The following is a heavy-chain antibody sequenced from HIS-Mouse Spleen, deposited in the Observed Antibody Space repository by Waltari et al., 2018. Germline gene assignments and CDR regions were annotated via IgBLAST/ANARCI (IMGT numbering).Heavy chain of an antibody. J-gene: IGHJ4*02. CDR3: ARKRGGSWRFDY. CDR2: IYYSGST. D-gene: IGHD2-15*01. V-gene: IGHV4-59*01. CDR1: GGSISSYY. Sequence: QVQLQESGPGLVKPSETLSLTCTVSGGSISSYYWSWIRQPPGKGLEWFGYIYYSGSTNYTPTLTRRVTIAVDTSKNQFSLKLSSVTAADTAVYYCARKRGGSWRFDYWGQGTLVTVSS.